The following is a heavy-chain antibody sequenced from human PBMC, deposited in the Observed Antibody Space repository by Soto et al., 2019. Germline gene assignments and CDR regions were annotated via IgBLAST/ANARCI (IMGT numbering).Heavy chain of an antibody. Sequence: SQTLSLTCTVSGGSISSYYWSWIRQPPGKGLEWIGHIYYSGSTNYNPSLKSRVTISVDTSNNQFSLKLSSVTAADTAVYYCARVGGYGDTDYWGQGTLVTVSS. V-gene: IGHV4-59*01. CDR2: IYYSGST. CDR1: GGSISSYY. CDR3: ARVGGYGDTDY. J-gene: IGHJ4*02. D-gene: IGHD4-17*01.